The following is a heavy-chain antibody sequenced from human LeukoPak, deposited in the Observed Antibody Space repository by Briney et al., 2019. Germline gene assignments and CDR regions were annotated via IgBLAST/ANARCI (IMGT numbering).Heavy chain of an antibody. D-gene: IGHD2-15*01. CDR3: ARGYCSGGSCVNWFDS. Sequence: ASVKVSCKASGGTFSSYAISWVRQAPGQGLEWMGRIIPFFGSANYVQKFQGRLSITTDESTSTAYMELSSLRSEDTAVYHRARGYCSGGSCVNWFDSWGQGTLVTVSS. J-gene: IGHJ5*01. V-gene: IGHV1-69*05. CDR1: GGTFSSYA. CDR2: IIPFFGSA.